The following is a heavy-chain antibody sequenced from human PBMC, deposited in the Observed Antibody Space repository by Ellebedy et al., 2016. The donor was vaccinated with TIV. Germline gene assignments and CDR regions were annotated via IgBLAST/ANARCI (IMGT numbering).Heavy chain of an antibody. D-gene: IGHD3-22*01. J-gene: IGHJ2*01. V-gene: IGHV3-9*01. Sequence: GGSLRLXCAAFGFNFDDYAMHWVRQAPGKDLEWVSGISWNSGSVNYADSVKGRFTISRDNVNDSLHLQMNSLRPEDTAFYYCVKDKSVSGFSFWFFDLWGRGTLVTVSS. CDR3: VKDKSVSGFSFWFFDL. CDR1: GFNFDDYA. CDR2: ISWNSGSV.